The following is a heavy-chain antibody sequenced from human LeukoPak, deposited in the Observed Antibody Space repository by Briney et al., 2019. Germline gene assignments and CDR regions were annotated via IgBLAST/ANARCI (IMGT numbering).Heavy chain of an antibody. CDR2: ISGSGGST. CDR1: GFTFSSYA. D-gene: IGHD3-3*01. Sequence: GGSLRLSCAASGFTFSSYAMSWVRQAPGKGLEWVSAISGSGGSTYYADSVKGRFTISRDNSMNTLYLQMNSLRAEPTAVYYCAKDPGALRFLEWYFDYWGQGTLVTVSS. J-gene: IGHJ4*02. V-gene: IGHV3-23*01. CDR3: AKDPGALRFLEWYFDY.